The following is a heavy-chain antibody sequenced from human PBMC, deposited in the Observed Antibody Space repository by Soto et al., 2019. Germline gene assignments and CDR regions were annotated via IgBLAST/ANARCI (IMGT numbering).Heavy chain of an antibody. Sequence: QVQLVQSGAEVRMPGSSVKVSCKASGGTFSTYPINWVRQAPGQGLEWMGGIIPLFGTTNYAQKFKGRVTITADAYTSTAYMELSSLRAEDAAVYYCARGATHGSSWYFWFDPWGQGTLVTVSS. CDR1: GGTFSTYP. CDR3: ARGATHGSSWYFWFDP. D-gene: IGHD6-13*01. CDR2: IIPLFGTT. V-gene: IGHV1-69*01. J-gene: IGHJ5*02.